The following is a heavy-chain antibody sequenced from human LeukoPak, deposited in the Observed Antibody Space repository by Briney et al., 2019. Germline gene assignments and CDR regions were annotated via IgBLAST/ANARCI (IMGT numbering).Heavy chain of an antibody. J-gene: IGHJ4*02. CDR1: GFTFSSYA. D-gene: IGHD6-19*01. V-gene: IGHV3-30*04. Sequence: RGSLRLSCAASGFTFSSYAMHWVRQAPGKGLEWVAVISYDGSNKYYADSVKGRFTISRDNSKNTLYLQMNSLRAEDTAVYYCARPKAVAALAWYFDYWGQGTLVTVSS. CDR2: ISYDGSNK. CDR3: ARPKAVAALAWYFDY.